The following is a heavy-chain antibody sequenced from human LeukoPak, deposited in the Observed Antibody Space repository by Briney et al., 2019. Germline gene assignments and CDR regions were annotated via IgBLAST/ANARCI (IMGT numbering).Heavy chain of an antibody. CDR3: ARVVGYSSSWYYDY. CDR2: ISAYNGNT. J-gene: IGHJ4*02. Sequence: ASVKVSCKASGYTFTGYYIHWVRQAPGQGLEWMGWISAYNGNTNYAQKLQGRVTMTTDTSTSTAYMELRSLRSDDTAVYYCARVVGYSSSWYYDYWGQGTLVTVSS. V-gene: IGHV1-18*04. D-gene: IGHD6-13*01. CDR1: GYTFTGYY.